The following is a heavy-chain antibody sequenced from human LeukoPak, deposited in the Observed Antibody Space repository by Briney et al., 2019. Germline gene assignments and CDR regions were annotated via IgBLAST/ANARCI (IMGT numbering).Heavy chain of an antibody. CDR3: ARMGTGYDSSGSGY. CDR2: ISSSSSYI. Sequence: GGSLRLSCAASGFTFSSYSMNWVRQAPGKGLEWVSSISSSSSYIYYADSVKGRFTISRDNAKNSLYLQMNSLRAEDTAVYYCARMGTGYDSSGSGYWGQGTLVTVSS. CDR1: GFTFSSYS. J-gene: IGHJ4*02. V-gene: IGHV3-21*01. D-gene: IGHD3-22*01.